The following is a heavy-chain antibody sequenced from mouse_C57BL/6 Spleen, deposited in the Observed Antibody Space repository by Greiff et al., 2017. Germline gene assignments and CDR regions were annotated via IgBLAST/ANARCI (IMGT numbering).Heavy chain of an antibody. V-gene: IGHV10-3*01. Sequence: DVHLVESGGGLVQPKGSLKLSCAASGFTFNTYAMHWVRQAPGKGLEWVARIRSKSSNYATYYADSVKDRFTISRDDSQSMLYLQMNNLKTEDTAMYYCVRGLGAYYGSSHWYFDVWGTGTTVTVSS. D-gene: IGHD1-1*01. J-gene: IGHJ1*03. CDR3: VRGLGAYYGSSHWYFDV. CDR2: IRSKSSNYAT. CDR1: GFTFNTYA.